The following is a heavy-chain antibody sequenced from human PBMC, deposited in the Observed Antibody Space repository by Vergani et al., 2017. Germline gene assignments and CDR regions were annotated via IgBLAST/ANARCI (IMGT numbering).Heavy chain of an antibody. J-gene: IGHJ4*02. Sequence: QVQVVQSGAEVKKSGASVKVSCKTSGYTFSNYYMHWVRQAPGQGLEWMGILNPSGGHTNYAQKFQGRVTMTRDTSTSTVYMELSSRRSEDTAIYYCAIGDYGIVTGYRYWGQGTLVTVSA. CDR3: AIGDYGIVTGYRY. CDR1: GYTFSNYY. D-gene: IGHD3-9*01. CDR2: LNPSGGHT. V-gene: IGHV1-46*03.